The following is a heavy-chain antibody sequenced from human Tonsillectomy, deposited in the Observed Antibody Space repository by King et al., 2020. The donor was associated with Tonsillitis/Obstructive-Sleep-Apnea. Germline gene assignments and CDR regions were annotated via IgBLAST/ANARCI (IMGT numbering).Heavy chain of an antibody. Sequence: VQLVESGGGVVQPGRSLRLSCAASGFTFSSYAMHWVRQAPGKGLEWVAVISYDGSNKYYADSVKGRFTISRDNSKNTLYLQMNSLRAEDTAVYYCASLTRYCSSTSCYSYFDYWGQGTLVTVSS. CDR3: ASLTRYCSSTSCYSYFDY. J-gene: IGHJ4*02. V-gene: IGHV3-30*04. D-gene: IGHD2-2*02. CDR2: ISYDGSNK. CDR1: GFTFSSYA.